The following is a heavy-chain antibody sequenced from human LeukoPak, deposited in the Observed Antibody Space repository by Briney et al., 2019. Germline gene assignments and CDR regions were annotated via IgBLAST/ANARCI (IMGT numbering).Heavy chain of an antibody. CDR3: ARAGYSYGYPPKEAYNWFDP. J-gene: IGHJ5*02. CDR1: GGSFSGYY. D-gene: IGHD5-18*01. Sequence: LTPSETLSLTCAVYGGSFSGYYWSWIRQPPGKGLEWIGEINHSGSTNYNPSLKSRVTISVDTSKNQFSLKLSSVTAADTAVYYCARAGYSYGYPPKEAYNWFDPWGQGTLVTVSS. CDR2: INHSGST. V-gene: IGHV4-34*01.